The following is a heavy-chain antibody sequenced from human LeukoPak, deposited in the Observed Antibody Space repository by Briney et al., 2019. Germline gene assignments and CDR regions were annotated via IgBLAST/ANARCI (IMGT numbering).Heavy chain of an antibody. D-gene: IGHD3-10*02. J-gene: IGHJ6*04. CDR3: AELGITMIGDV. CDR1: GFIFSSYS. V-gene: IGHV3-21*01. Sequence: GGSLRLSCAASGFIFSSYSMSWVRQAPGKGLEWVSSISTSSSYIYYADSVKGRFTISRDNAKNSLYLQMNSLRAEDTAVYYCAELGITMIGDVWGKGTTVTISS. CDR2: ISTSSSYI.